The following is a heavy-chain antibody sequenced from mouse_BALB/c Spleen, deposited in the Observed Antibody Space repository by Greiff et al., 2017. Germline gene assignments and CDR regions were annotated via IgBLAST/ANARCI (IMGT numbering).Heavy chain of an antibody. Sequence: EVQGVESGGGLVQPGGSLKLSCAASGFTFSSYGMSWVRQTPDKRLELVATINSNGGSTYYPDSVKGRFTISRDNAKNTLYLQMSSLKSEDTAMYYCARGGDYYGSSYGRYFDYWGQGTTLTVSS. CDR1: GFTFSSYG. J-gene: IGHJ2*01. D-gene: IGHD1-1*01. CDR2: INSNGGST. V-gene: IGHV5-6-3*01. CDR3: ARGGDYYGSSYGRYFDY.